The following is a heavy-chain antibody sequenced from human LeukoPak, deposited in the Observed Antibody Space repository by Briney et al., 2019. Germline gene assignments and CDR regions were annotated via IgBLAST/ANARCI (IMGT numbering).Heavy chain of an antibody. CDR1: GFTFTNYA. J-gene: IGHJ6*02. D-gene: IGHD3-10*01. CDR3: AKDRMVRGVTYGMDV. CDR2: ISSSGDT. V-gene: IGHV3-23*01. Sequence: GGSLRLSCAASGFTFTNYAMSWVRQAPGKGLEWLSAISSSGDTYYADSVRGRFAISRDNSKNTLYLQMNSLRAEDTAVYYCAKDRMVRGVTYGMDVWGQGTTVTVSS.